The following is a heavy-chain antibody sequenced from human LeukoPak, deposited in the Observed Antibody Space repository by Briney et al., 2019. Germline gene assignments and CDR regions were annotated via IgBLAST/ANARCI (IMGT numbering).Heavy chain of an antibody. V-gene: IGHV1-8*01. CDR3: ARCSAGVRKRIDF. CDR1: GYTFNNYD. J-gene: IGHJ4*02. D-gene: IGHD2-15*01. CDR2: MNPNSGNT. Sequence: VASVKVSCKASGYTFNNYDVYWVRQATGQGLEWLGWMNPNSGNTGYAEKFQGRLTMTMNTSITTAYMELSSLRSEDTALYYCARCSAGVRKRIDFWGQGTLVTVSS.